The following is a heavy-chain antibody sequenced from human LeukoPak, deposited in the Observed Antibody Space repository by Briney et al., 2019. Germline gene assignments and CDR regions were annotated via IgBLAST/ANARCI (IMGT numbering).Heavy chain of an antibody. J-gene: IGHJ5*02. CDR2: ISAYNGNT. D-gene: IGHD2-15*01. V-gene: IGHV1-18*01. Sequence: ASVKVSCKASGYTFTSYGISWVRQAPGQGLEWMGWISAYNGNTNHAQKLQGRVTMTTDTSTSTAYMELRSLRSDDTAVYYCAREICSGGSCYRRHLSWFDPWGQGTLVTVSS. CDR3: AREICSGGSCYRRHLSWFDP. CDR1: GYTFTSYG.